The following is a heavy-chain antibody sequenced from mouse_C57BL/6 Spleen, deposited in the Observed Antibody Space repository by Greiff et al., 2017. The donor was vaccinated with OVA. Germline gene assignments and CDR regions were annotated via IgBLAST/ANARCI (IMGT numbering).Heavy chain of an antibody. CDR1: GYTFTDYY. J-gene: IGHJ3*01. V-gene: IGHV1-26*01. CDR2: INPNNGGT. D-gene: IGHD2-3*01. Sequence: VQLQQSGPELVKPGASVKISCKASGYTFTDYYMNWVKQSHGKSLEWIGDINPNNGGTSYNQTFKGKATLTVDKSSSTAYMELRSLTSEDSAVYYCARQVYDGYLAWFAYWGQGTLVTVSA. CDR3: ARQVYDGYLAWFAY.